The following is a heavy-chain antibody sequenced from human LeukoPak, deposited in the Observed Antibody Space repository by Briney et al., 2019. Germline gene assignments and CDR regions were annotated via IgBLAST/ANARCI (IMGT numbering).Heavy chain of an antibody. D-gene: IGHD6-19*01. Sequence: GGSLRLSCAASGFTVSSNYMSWVRQAPGKGLEWVSVIYSGGSTYYADSVKGRFTISRDNSKNTLYLQMNSLRAEDTAVYYCAKVLQQWLVSLYYFDYWGQGTLVTVSS. CDR1: GFTVSSNY. J-gene: IGHJ4*02. CDR3: AKVLQQWLVSLYYFDY. V-gene: IGHV3-53*01. CDR2: IYSGGST.